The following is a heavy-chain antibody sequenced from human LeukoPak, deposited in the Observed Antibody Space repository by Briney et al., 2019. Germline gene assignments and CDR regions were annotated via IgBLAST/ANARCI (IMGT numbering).Heavy chain of an antibody. Sequence: PSETLSLTCTVSGGSISSGDYYWSWIRQPPGKGLEWIGYIYYSGSTYYNPSLKSRVTISVDTSKNQFSLKLSSVTAADTAVYYCARGQLAARIFDYWGQGTLVTVSS. J-gene: IGHJ4*02. CDR3: ARGQLAARIFDY. V-gene: IGHV4-30-4*08. CDR1: GGSISSGDYY. D-gene: IGHD6-6*01. CDR2: IYYSGST.